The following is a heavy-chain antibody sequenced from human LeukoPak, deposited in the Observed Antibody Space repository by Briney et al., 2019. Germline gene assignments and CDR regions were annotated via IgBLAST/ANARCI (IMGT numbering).Heavy chain of an antibody. V-gene: IGHV3-23*01. Sequence: PGGSLRLSCAASGFTFSNYAMSWVRQAPGKGLEWVSALSGSGDSTYYADSVKGRFTISRDNSKNTLYLQMNSLRAEDTAVYYCAKEGQGAMVVYYYYGMDVWGQGTTVTVSS. CDR1: GFTFSNYA. D-gene: IGHD5-18*01. CDR3: AKEGQGAMVVYYYYGMDV. CDR2: LSGSGDST. J-gene: IGHJ6*02.